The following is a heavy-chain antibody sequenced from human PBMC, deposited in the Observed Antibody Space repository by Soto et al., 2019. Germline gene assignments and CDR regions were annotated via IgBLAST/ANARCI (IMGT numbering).Heavy chain of an antibody. V-gene: IGHV1-8*01. J-gene: IGHJ3*02. CDR3: ARGRNSYYDSSGYYPDAFDI. CDR2: MNPNSGNT. Sequence: ASVKVSCKASGYTFTSYDINWVRQATGQGLEWMGWMNPNSGNTGFAQKFQGRVTMTRNTSISTAYMELSSLRSEDTAVYYCARGRNSYYDSSGYYPDAFDIWGQGTMVTVSS. CDR1: GYTFTSYD. D-gene: IGHD3-22*01.